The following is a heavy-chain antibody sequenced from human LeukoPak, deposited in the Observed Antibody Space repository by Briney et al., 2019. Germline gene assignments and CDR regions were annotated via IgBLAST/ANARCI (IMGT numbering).Heavy chain of an antibody. CDR3: ARDTPSTYYDYVWGSYRYRNYFDY. CDR1: GYTFTSYY. Sequence: ASVRVSCKASGYTFTSYYMHWVRQAPGQGLEWMGIINPSGGSTSYAQKFQGRVTMTRDTSTSTVYMELSSLRSEDTAVYYCARDTPSTYYDYVWGSYRYRNYFDYWGQGTLVTVSS. D-gene: IGHD3-16*02. V-gene: IGHV1-46*01. CDR2: INPSGGST. J-gene: IGHJ4*02.